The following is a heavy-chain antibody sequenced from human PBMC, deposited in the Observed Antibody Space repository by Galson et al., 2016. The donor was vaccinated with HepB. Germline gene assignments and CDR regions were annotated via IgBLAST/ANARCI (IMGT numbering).Heavy chain of an antibody. CDR1: GFTFSHYA. V-gene: IGHV3-23*01. CDR2: IGGGGGNT. Sequence: SLRLSCAASGFTFSHYAMAWVRQAPGKGLERVSTIGGGGGNTHYADSVTGRFTVSRDNSRNTLYLQMNSLGAEDTAVYYCTKDVGPIFYDYWGQGTRVIVSS. CDR3: TKDVGPIFYDY. D-gene: IGHD1-26*01. J-gene: IGHJ4*02.